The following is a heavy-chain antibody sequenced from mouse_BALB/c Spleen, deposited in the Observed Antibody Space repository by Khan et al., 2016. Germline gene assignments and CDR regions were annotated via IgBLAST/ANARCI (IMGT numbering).Heavy chain of an antibody. Sequence: QIQLVQSGPELKKPGETVKISCKASGYTFTNYGMNWVKQAPGKGLKWMGWINSNTGEPTYAEEFKGRFAFSLETYACTAYLQINNLKNEDKATYFCARTGDYPYYAMDYWGQGTSVTVSS. CDR2: INSNTGEP. D-gene: IGHD2-13*01. J-gene: IGHJ4*01. V-gene: IGHV9-3*02. CDR3: ARTGDYPYYAMDY. CDR1: GYTFTNYG.